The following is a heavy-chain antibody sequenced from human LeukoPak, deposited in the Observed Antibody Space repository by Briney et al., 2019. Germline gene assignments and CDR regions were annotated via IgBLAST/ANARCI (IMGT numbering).Heavy chain of an antibody. CDR3: ARVGQWLAIPYYYYYMDV. J-gene: IGHJ6*03. CDR2: IYHSGST. D-gene: IGHD6-19*01. V-gene: IGHV4-4*02. Sequence: SETLSLTCAVSGGSISSSNWWSWVRQPPGKGLEWIGEIYHSGSTNYNPSLKSRVTISVDKSKNQFSLKLSSVTAADTAVYYCARVGQWLAIPYYYYYMDVWGKGTTVTVSS. CDR1: GGSISSSNW.